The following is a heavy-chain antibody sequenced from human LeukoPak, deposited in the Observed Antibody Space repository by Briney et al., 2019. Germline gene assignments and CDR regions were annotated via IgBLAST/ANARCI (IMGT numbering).Heavy chain of an antibody. CDR3: AKARPELLLNALDV. J-gene: IGHJ3*01. Sequence: GGSLRLSCAASGFTFITSAMTWVRQAPGKGLEWVSTISGSGGSTYYADYLNGRFTISRDNSKNTLFLHTIRLRAEDTAVYYCAKARPELLLNALDVWGQGTVVSVSS. D-gene: IGHD2-21*01. V-gene: IGHV3-23*01. CDR2: ISGSGGST. CDR1: GFTFITSA.